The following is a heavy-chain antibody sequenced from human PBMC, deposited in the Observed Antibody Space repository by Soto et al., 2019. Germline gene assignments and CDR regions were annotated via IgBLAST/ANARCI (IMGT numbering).Heavy chain of an antibody. J-gene: IGHJ4*02. CDR2: ISGSGGST. CDR3: AKNNLFGSGTNDY. V-gene: IGHV3-23*01. D-gene: IGHD3-10*01. Sequence: EVQLLDSGGGLVQPGGSLRLSCAASGFTFSRYAMSWVRQAPGKGLEWVSAISGSGGSTYYADSVKGRFTISRDNSKNTLYLQRNSLRAEDTAVYYCAKNNLFGSGTNDYWGPGTLVTVSS. CDR1: GFTFSRYA.